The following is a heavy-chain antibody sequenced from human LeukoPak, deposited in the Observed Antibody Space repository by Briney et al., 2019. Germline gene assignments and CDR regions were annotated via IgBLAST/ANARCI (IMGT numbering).Heavy chain of an antibody. CDR2: IWFDGSST. CDR3: ARGGYSSGYFAY. D-gene: IGHD5-18*01. V-gene: IGHV3-33*08. Sequence: GSLRLSCAGSGFTFSSHGMHWVRQAPGKGLEWVAVIWFDGSSTYYADSVKGRFTISRDNSKNTLSLRMNSLRAEDTAVYYCARGGYSSGYFAYWGQGTLVTVSS. J-gene: IGHJ4*02. CDR1: GFTFSSHG.